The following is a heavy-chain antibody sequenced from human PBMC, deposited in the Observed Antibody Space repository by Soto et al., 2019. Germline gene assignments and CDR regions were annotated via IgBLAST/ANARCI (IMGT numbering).Heavy chain of an antibody. D-gene: IGHD3-3*01. Sequence: PSEALFLTWTGSGGSIISYDWIWIRQPPGKGLEWIGYIYYSGSTNYNPSLKSRVTISVDTSKNQFSLKLSSVTAADTAVYYCAKSASGFWSGYKGYYYYYYMAVWGKGTTVTVS. J-gene: IGHJ6*03. CDR1: GGSIISYD. CDR3: AKSASGFWSGYKGYYYYYYMAV. V-gene: IGHV4-59*08. CDR2: IYYSGST.